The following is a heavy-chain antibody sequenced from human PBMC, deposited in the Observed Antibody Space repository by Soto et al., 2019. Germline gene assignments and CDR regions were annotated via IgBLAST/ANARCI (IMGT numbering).Heavy chain of an antibody. V-gene: IGHV4-34*01. D-gene: IGHD5-18*01. CDR2: INHSGST. CDR1: GGSFSGYY. CDR3: ARIKLWPLYYYYVMDV. Sequence: SETLSLTCAVYGGSFSGYYWSWIRQPPGKGLEWIGEINHSGSTNYNPSLKSRVTISVDTSKNQFSLKLSSVTAADTAVYYCARIKLWPLYYYYVMDVWGQGTTVTVS. J-gene: IGHJ6*02.